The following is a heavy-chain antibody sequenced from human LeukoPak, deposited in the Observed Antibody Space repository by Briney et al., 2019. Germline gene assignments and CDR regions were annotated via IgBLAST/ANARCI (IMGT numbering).Heavy chain of an antibody. CDR3: ARAWYDYGDFLDY. CDR2: IIPILGIA. Sequence: SVKVSCTASGGTFSSYAISWVRQAPGQGLEWMGRIIPILGIANYAQKFQGRVTITADKSTSTAYMELSSLRSEDSAVYYCARAWYDYGDFLDYWGQGTLVTVSS. J-gene: IGHJ4*02. V-gene: IGHV1-69*04. CDR1: GGTFSSYA. D-gene: IGHD4-17*01.